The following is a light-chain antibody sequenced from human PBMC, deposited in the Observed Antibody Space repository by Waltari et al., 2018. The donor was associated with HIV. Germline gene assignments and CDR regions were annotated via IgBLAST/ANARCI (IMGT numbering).Light chain of an antibody. CDR1: SSNIGSNT. J-gene: IGLJ2*01. Sequence: QSVLTQPPSVSAAPGQGVVISCSGGSSNIGSNTANWYHHLPGTAPKLLLYSTDKRPSGGPDRFSGSKSGTSASLAITGLQAEDEGVYYCASWDDSLNGVIFGGGTKVTVL. CDR2: STD. V-gene: IGLV1-44*01. CDR3: ASWDDSLNGVI.